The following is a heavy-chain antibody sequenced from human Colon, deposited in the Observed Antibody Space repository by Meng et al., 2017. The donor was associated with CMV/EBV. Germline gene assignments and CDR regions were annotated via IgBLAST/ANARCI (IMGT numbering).Heavy chain of an antibody. CDR3: ARGIATGGFYAMDV. CDR1: GFKFDDFA. CDR2: ISWDGGIS. D-gene: IGHD3-10*01. V-gene: IGHV3-43D*03. J-gene: IGHJ6*02. Sequence: GESLKISCAASGFKFDDFAMHWVRQGPGKGLEWVSLISWDGGISRYADSVKGRFTISRDNSRNSLFLEMNSLSSEDSGLYFCARGIATGGFYAMDVWGQGTTVTVSS.